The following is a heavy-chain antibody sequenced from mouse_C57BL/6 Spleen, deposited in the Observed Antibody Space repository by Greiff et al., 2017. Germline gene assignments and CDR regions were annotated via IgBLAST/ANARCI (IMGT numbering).Heavy chain of an antibody. CDR2: IYPGDGDT. CDR3: ARRHYGSSYYFDY. J-gene: IGHJ2*01. V-gene: IGHV1-80*01. Sequence: QVQLQQSGAELVKPGASVKISCKASGYAFSSYWMNWVKQRPGKGLEWIGQIYPGDGDTNYNGKFKGKATLTADKSSSTAYMQLSSLTSEDSAVYFCARRHYGSSYYFDYWGQGTTLTVSS. CDR1: GYAFSSYW. D-gene: IGHD1-1*01.